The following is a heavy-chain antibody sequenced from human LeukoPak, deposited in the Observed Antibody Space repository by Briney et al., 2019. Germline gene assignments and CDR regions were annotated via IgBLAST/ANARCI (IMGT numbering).Heavy chain of an antibody. V-gene: IGHV3-23*01. Sequence: PGGSLRLSCAASGFIFRNYAMTWVRQAPGKGLEWVSSISGSDGTTYYADSVQGRFTISRDNSKNTLFLQTNSLSADDTAVYYCAKDREWLGRNFDYWGQGTQVTVSS. CDR3: AKDREWLGRNFDY. CDR2: ISGSDGTT. J-gene: IGHJ4*02. CDR1: GFIFRNYA. D-gene: IGHD6-19*01.